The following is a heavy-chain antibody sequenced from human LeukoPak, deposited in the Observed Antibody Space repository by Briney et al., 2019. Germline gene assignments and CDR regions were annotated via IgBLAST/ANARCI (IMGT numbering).Heavy chain of an antibody. Sequence: ASVKVSCKASGYTFTDYYMHWVRQAPGQGLEWMGRINPNSGGTNYAQKFQGRVTMTRDTSISIGYMELSRLRSDDTAVYYCASLFSYYYDSSGYRSFDYWGQGTLVTDSS. CDR2: INPNSGGT. V-gene: IGHV1-2*06. J-gene: IGHJ4*02. D-gene: IGHD3-22*01. CDR1: GYTFTDYY. CDR3: ASLFSYYYDSSGYRSFDY.